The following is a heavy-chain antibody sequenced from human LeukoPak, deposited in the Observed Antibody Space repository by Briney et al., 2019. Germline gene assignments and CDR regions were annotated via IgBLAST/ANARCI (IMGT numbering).Heavy chain of an antibody. V-gene: IGHV4-30-2*01. CDR2: IYHSGST. D-gene: IGHD3-3*01. Sequence: PSETLSLTCTVSGGSISSGGYYWSWIRQPPGKGLEWIGYIYHSGSTYYNPSLKSRVTISVDRSKNQFSLKLSSVTAADTAVYYCARHHYDFWSVGGAFDIWGQGTMVTVSS. CDR1: GGSISSGGYY. J-gene: IGHJ3*02. CDR3: ARHHYDFWSVGGAFDI.